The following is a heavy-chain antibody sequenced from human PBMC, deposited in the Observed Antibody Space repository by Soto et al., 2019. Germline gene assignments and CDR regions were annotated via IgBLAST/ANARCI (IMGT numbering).Heavy chain of an antibody. V-gene: IGHV4-4*02. D-gene: IGHD3-10*01. CDR1: SGSISSSNL. Sequence: QVQLQESGPGLVKPSGTLSHTCAVSSGSISSSNLWSWVRQPAGKGLEWMGEIYHSGRTNYNPSLKSRVTISVDKSKNQFSLQLSSLPAADTAVSYCASRLIWFGELLTPSDPWGQGTLVTVSS. CDR2: IYHSGRT. CDR3: ASRLIWFGELLTPSDP. J-gene: IGHJ5*02.